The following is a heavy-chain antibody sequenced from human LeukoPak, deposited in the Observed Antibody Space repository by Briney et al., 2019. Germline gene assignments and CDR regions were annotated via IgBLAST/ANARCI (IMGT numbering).Heavy chain of an antibody. J-gene: IGHJ6*03. CDR3: ARTRRMVRGVMDPSYYYYMDV. CDR1: GGTFSSYA. D-gene: IGHD3-10*01. CDR2: IIPIFGTA. Sequence: GASVKVSCKASGGTFSSYAISWVRQAPGQGLEWMGGIIPIFGTANYAQKFQGRVTITADESTSTAYMELSSLRSEDTAVYYCARTRRMVRGVMDPSYYYYMDVWGKGTTVTISS. V-gene: IGHV1-69*13.